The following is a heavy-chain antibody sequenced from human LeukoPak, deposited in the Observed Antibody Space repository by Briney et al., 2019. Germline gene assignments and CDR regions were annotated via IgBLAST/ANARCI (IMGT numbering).Heavy chain of an antibody. CDR1: GGSISDYY. CDR2: DSYGGNI. V-gene: IGHV4-59*01. Sequence: SETLSLTCTVSGGSISDYYCSWIRQPPGKGLQWIGYDSYGGNINYNPSLQSRVTISVDTSKNQFSLKLYSVTAADTAVYYCARAVGCSGGSCPFDYWGQGTLVTVSS. D-gene: IGHD2-15*01. CDR3: ARAVGCSGGSCPFDY. J-gene: IGHJ4*02.